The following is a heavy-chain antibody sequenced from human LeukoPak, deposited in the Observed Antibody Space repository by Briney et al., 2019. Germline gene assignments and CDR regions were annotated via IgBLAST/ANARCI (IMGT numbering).Heavy chain of an antibody. CDR3: ASSLYYYTSGAGFDY. D-gene: IGHD3-10*01. CDR1: GGSISTYY. CDR2: IYTSGST. V-gene: IGHV4-4*07. J-gene: IGHJ4*02. Sequence: SETLSLTCTVSGGSISTYYWSWIRQPAGRGLEWIGRIYTSGSTDYNPSLKGRVTMSVDTSKNQFSLNLSSVTAADTAVYYCASSLYYYTSGAGFDYWGQGTLVTVSS.